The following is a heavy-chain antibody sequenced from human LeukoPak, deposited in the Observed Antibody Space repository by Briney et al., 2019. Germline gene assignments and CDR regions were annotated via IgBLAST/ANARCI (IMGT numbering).Heavy chain of an antibody. CDR1: GGPLSGYQ. CDR2: INHRGST. D-gene: IGHD5-24*01. V-gene: IGHV4-34*01. J-gene: IGHJ3*02. CDR3: ARHTRAVDMATTYDAFDI. Sequence: SETLSLTCEVYGGPLSGYQWTWIRQAPGQGLEWIGEINHRGSTNYNPSPKSRLTIVVDTSRNQVSLDLSSVTAADTAVYYCARHTRAVDMATTYDAFDIWGQGTLVTVST.